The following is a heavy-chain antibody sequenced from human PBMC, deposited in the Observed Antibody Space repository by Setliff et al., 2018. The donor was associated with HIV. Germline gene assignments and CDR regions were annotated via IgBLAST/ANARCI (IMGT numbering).Heavy chain of an antibody. CDR1: GGSISSSSYY. J-gene: IGHJ3*02. V-gene: IGHV4-39*07. D-gene: IGHD2-2*01. Sequence: SETLSLTCTVSGGSISSSSYYWGWIRQPPGQGLEWIGSIYYSGSTNYNPSLRSRVTISVDTSKNQFSLKLSSVTAADTAVYYCATRYCSSTSCYAYDAFDIWGQGTMVTVSS. CDR2: IYYSGST. CDR3: ATRYCSSTSCYAYDAFDI.